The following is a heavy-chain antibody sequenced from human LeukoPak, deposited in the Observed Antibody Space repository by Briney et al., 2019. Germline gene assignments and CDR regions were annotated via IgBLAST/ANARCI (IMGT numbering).Heavy chain of an antibody. D-gene: IGHD4-17*01. CDR1: GFTFSCHG. V-gene: IGHV3-33*01. Sequence: PGPSLRHSCAASGFTFSCHGMHWVRQAPGKGLEWVAVIWYDGSNKYYADSVKGRFTISRDNSKNTLYLQMNSLRAEDTAVYYCARNQDYGVYNSVGAFDIWGQGTMVTVSS. CDR2: IWYDGSNK. CDR3: ARNQDYGVYNSVGAFDI. J-gene: IGHJ3*02.